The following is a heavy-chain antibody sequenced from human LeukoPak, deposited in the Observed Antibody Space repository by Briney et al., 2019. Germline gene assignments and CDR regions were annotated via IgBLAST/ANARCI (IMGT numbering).Heavy chain of an antibody. V-gene: IGHV3-23*01. CDR2: ISGSGGST. CDR3: AKSRIAVAVASYWDY. D-gene: IGHD6-19*01. Sequence: GGSLRLSCAASGLTFSSYAMSWVRQAPGKGLEWVSAISGSGGSTYYADSVKGRFTISRDNSKNTLYLQMNSLRAEDTAVYYCAKSRIAVAVASYWDYWGQGTLVTVSS. J-gene: IGHJ4*02. CDR1: GLTFSSYA.